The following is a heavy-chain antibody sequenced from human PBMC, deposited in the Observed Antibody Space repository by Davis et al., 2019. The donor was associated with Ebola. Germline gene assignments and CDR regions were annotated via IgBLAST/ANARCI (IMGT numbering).Heavy chain of an antibody. J-gene: IGHJ4*02. D-gene: IGHD3-3*01. Sequence: PGGSLRLSCAASGFTFSSYGMHWVRQAPGKGLEWVAVISYDGSNKYYADSVKGRFTISRDNSKNTLYLQMNSLRAEDTAVYYCARVYDFWSGYYTGMDYWGQGTLVTVSS. CDR2: ISYDGSNK. CDR3: ARVYDFWSGYYTGMDY. CDR1: GFTFSSYG. V-gene: IGHV3-30*03.